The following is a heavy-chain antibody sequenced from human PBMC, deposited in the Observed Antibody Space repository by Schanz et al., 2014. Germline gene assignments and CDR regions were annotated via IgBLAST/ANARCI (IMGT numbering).Heavy chain of an antibody. CDR1: RFTFSDYW. V-gene: IGHV3-23*04. CDR3: AKVWGSDYFYPFDY. J-gene: IGHJ4*02. CDR2: MYINSGST. Sequence: EVQLVESGGGLVQPGGSLRLSCAASRFTFSDYWMSWVRQAPGKGLEWISSMYINSGSTQYADSVKGRFTISRDNSKNTLYLQMSSLRAEDTAVYYCAKVWGSDYFYPFDYWGQGTLVTVSS. D-gene: IGHD3-22*01.